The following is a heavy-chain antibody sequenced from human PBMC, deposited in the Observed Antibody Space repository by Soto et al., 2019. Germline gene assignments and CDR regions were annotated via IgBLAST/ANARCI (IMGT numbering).Heavy chain of an antibody. D-gene: IGHD1-20*01. CDR2: IIPILGIA. Sequence: QVQLVQSGAEVKKPGSSVKVSCKASGGTFSSYTISWVRQAPGQGLEWMGRIIPILGIANYAKKVQGRVTTTADNSTSTDYMERSSMRSEDTAVYYCARGARANYNWNDGVSFDIWGQGTMVTVSS. J-gene: IGHJ3*02. CDR1: GGTFSSYT. CDR3: ARGARANYNWNDGVSFDI. V-gene: IGHV1-69*02.